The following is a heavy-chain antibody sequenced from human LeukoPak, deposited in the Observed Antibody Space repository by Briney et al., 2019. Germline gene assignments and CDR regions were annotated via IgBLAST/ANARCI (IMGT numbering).Heavy chain of an antibody. V-gene: IGHV4-4*02. CDR2: IYHSGST. CDR3: ARVGAIRSDAFDI. J-gene: IGHJ3*02. D-gene: IGHD3-16*01. Sequence: MTSETLSLTCAVSGGSISSSNWWSWVRQPPGKGLEWIGEIYHSGSTNYNPSLKSRVTISVDKSKNQFSLKLSSVTAADTAVYYCARVGAIRSDAFDIWGQGTMVTVSS. CDR1: GGSISSSNW.